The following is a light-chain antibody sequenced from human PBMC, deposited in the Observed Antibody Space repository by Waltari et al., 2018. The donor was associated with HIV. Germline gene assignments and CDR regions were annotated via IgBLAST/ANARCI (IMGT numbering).Light chain of an antibody. CDR1: ALPKQY. Sequence: SYELTQPPSVSESPGQTARITCSGDALPKQYAYWYHQKPGQAPVLGIYKDTERPAGIPERFSGASAGTTVTLTISGVQAEDEADYYCQSADSSGTWVFGGGTKLTVL. CDR2: KDT. CDR3: QSADSSGTWV. V-gene: IGLV3-25*03. J-gene: IGLJ3*02.